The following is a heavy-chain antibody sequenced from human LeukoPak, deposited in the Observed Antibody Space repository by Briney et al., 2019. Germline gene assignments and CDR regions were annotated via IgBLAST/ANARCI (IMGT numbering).Heavy chain of an antibody. V-gene: IGHV3-23*01. J-gene: IGHJ4*02. CDR2: ISGSGGST. CDR3: AKLTGSNCYLPVDY. D-gene: IGHD2-21*02. Sequence: PGGSLRLSRAASGFTFSSYAMSWVRQAPGKGLEWVSAISGSGGSTYYAGSVKGRFTISRDNSKNTLYLQMNSLRAEDAAVYYCAKLTGSNCYLPVDYWGQGALVTVSS. CDR1: GFTFSSYA.